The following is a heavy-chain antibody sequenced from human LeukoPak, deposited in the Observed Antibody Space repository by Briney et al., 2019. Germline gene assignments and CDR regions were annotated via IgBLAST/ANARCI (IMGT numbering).Heavy chain of an antibody. Sequence: PSETLSLTCTVSGDSISNYYWSWIRQPAGKGLEWIGRIYTSGSTNYNPSLKSRVTMSVDTSKNQFSLKLSSVTAADTAVYYCARGTEYNWFDPWGQGTLVTVSS. V-gene: IGHV4-4*07. CDR2: IYTSGST. CDR3: ARGTEYNWFDP. D-gene: IGHD1-1*01. CDR1: GDSISNYY. J-gene: IGHJ5*02.